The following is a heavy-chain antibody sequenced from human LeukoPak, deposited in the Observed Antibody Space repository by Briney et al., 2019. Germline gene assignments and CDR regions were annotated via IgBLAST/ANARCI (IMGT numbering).Heavy chain of an antibody. D-gene: IGHD4-17*01. J-gene: IGHJ3*02. Sequence: GGSLRLSCAASGFSFSDYRMNWVRQAPGKGLEWVSTTSGSGATTYYADSVKGRFTISRDNSKNTLYLQMNSLRAEDTAVYYCAKNVLTTVTSHCAASDIWGQGTMVTVSS. CDR2: TSGSGATT. CDR1: GFSFSDYR. V-gene: IGHV3-23*01. CDR3: AKNVLTTVTSHCAASDI.